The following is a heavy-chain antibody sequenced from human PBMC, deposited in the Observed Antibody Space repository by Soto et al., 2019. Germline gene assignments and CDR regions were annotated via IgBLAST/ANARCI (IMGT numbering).Heavy chain of an antibody. J-gene: IGHJ6*01. CDR2: INPTCGGT. CDR3: ARERGAKYYYYGMDV. CDR1: GYTFTGYY. V-gene: IGHV1-2*04. Sequence: SVKVSFKASGYTFTGYYMHWVRPAAGQGLAGMGWINPTCGGTHFAQRLQGWVTLTRDTSISTAYMELSRLRTDDTAVDYCARERGAKYYYYGMDVWGQGTTVTVSS.